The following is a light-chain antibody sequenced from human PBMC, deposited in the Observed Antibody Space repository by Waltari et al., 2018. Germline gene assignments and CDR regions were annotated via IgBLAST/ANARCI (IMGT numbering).Light chain of an antibody. CDR3: QQYYSYPGT. Sequence: AIRMTQSPSSFSASTGDRVTITCRASQGISSYLAWYQQKPGKAPKLLIYAASTLQSGVPSKFSGSGSGTDFTLTISCLQSEDFATYYCQQYYSYPGTFGQG. J-gene: IGKJ2*01. V-gene: IGKV1-8*01. CDR1: QGISSY. CDR2: AAS.